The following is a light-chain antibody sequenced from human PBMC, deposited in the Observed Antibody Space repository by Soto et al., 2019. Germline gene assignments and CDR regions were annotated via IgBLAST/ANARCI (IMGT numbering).Light chain of an antibody. CDR3: ELYTPSPLA. CDR2: KAS. Sequence: DIQMTQSPSTLSASVGDRVTITCRASQSISTWLAWYQQKPGKAPKLLIYKASSLEGGVPSRFSGSGSGTEFNITISSLQPVVFATSYCELYTPSPLAFRGGTNVQIK. J-gene: IGKJ4*01. CDR1: QSISTW. V-gene: IGKV1-5*03.